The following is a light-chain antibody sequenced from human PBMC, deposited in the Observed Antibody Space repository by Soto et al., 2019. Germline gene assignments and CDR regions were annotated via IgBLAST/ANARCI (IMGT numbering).Light chain of an antibody. CDR1: QGISSY. CDR2: DAS. Sequence: DIQLTQSPSFLSASVGDRVTITCRASQGISSYLAWYQQIPGKAPKLLIYDASTLQSGVPSRFSGSGSGTEFTLTISSLQPEDFATYYCQQLNNYSWTFGQGTKVEIK. J-gene: IGKJ1*01. CDR3: QQLNNYSWT. V-gene: IGKV1-9*01.